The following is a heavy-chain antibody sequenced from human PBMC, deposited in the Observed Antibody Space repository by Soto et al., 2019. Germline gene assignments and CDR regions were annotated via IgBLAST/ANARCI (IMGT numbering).Heavy chain of an antibody. J-gene: IGHJ3*02. V-gene: IGHV4-39*01. CDR3: ARLSPAVLMNAFDM. D-gene: IGHD2-8*01. Sequence: SETLSLTCTFSDDSIISGNYYWGWIRQPPGKGLEWIGSFYFSGSTYYNPSLKSRVSISVDTSKNQLSLKLNSMTATDTAVYYCARLSPAVLMNAFDMWGQGTEVTVSS. CDR2: FYFSGST. CDR1: DDSIISGNYY.